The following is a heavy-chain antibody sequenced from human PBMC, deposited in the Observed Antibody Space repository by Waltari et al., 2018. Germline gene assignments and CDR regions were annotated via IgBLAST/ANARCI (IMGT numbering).Heavy chain of an antibody. Sequence: QVQLVQSGAEVKKPGASVKVSCKASGYTFTSYDINWVRQATGQGLEWMGWMNPNSGNTGDAQKFQGRVTITRNTSISTAYMELSSLRSEDTAVYYCARGYGDYYYYYYGMDVWGQGTTVTVSS. CDR3: ARGYGDYYYYYYGMDV. CDR1: GYTFTSYD. D-gene: IGHD4-17*01. J-gene: IGHJ6*02. V-gene: IGHV1-8*03. CDR2: MNPNSGNT.